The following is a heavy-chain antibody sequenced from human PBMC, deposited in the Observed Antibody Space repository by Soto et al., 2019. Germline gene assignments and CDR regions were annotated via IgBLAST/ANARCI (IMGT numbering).Heavy chain of an antibody. Sequence: GASVKVSCKASGGTFSSYTISWVRQAPGQGLEWMGRIIPILGIANYAQKFQGRVTITADKSTSTAYMELSSLRSGDTAVYYCARARIVVVPAAMDAFDIWGQGTMVTVSS. CDR3: ARARIVVVPAAMDAFDI. D-gene: IGHD2-2*01. CDR1: GGTFSSYT. CDR2: IIPILGIA. V-gene: IGHV1-69*02. J-gene: IGHJ3*02.